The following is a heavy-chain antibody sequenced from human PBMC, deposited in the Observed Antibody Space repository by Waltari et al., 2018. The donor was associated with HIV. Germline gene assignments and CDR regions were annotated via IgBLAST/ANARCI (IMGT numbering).Heavy chain of an antibody. J-gene: IGHJ3*02. CDR3: ARGNWGQAFDI. D-gene: IGHD7-27*01. Sequence: QVQLVASGGGVVQPGRSLRLSCAASGFTFSSYGIHWVRQAPGKGLGWGAVIWDDGKNKYDADSVKGRFTISRDNAKNTLYLQMTSRRAEDTAVYYCARGNWGQAFDIWGQGTMVTVSS. CDR2: IWDDGKNK. CDR1: GFTFSSYG. V-gene: IGHV3-33*01.